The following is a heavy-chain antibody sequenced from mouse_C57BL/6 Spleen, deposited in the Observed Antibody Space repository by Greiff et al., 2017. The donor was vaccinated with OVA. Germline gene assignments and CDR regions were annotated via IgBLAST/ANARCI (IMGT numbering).Heavy chain of an antibody. D-gene: IGHD1-1*01. CDR1: GFSLTSYG. CDR2: IWGGGST. Sequence: QVQLKQSGPGLVAPSQSLSITCTVSGFSLTSYGVDWVRQPPGKGLEWLGVIWGGGSTNYNSALMSRLSISKDNSKSQVFLKMNSLQTDDTAMYYCAKRNYGKGGHYYAMDYWGQGTSVTVSS. J-gene: IGHJ4*01. V-gene: IGHV2-9*01. CDR3: AKRNYGKGGHYYAMDY.